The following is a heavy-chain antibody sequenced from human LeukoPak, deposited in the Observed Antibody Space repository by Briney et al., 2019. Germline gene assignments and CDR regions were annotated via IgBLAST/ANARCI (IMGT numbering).Heavy chain of an antibody. CDR2: MNPNSGNT. J-gene: IGHJ4*02. Sequence: GASVKVSCKASGYTFTSYDINWVRQATGQGLEWMGWMNPNSGNTGYAQKFQGRVTITRNTSISTAYMELSSLRSEDTAVYYCARGETVALGPWDWGQGTLVTVSS. V-gene: IGHV1-8*03. D-gene: IGHD6-19*01. CDR3: ARGETVALGPWD. CDR1: GYTFTSYD.